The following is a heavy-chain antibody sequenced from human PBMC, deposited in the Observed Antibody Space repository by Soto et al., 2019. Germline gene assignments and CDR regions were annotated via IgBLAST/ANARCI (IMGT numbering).Heavy chain of an antibody. CDR3: AREDYYDRSGYLPVRYYFSRDV. D-gene: IGHD3-22*01. J-gene: IGHJ6*02. CDR1: GYTFTNSG. V-gene: IGHV1-18*01. Sequence: ASVKVTCKASGYTFTNSGISWVRQAPGQGLEWMGWIGAYNGHTKYAQKLQGRVTMTTDKSPITDYMELRSLKSDDTAGYYCAREDYYDRSGYLPVRYYFSRDVWGQGPTVTVS. CDR2: IGAYNGHT.